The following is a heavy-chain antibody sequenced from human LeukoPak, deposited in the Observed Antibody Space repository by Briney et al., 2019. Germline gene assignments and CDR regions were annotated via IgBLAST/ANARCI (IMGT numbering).Heavy chain of an antibody. J-gene: IGHJ4*02. V-gene: IGHV1-69*04. CDR1: GYTFTSYY. CDR2: IIPILGIA. Sequence: SVKVSCKASGYTFTSYYMHWVRQAPGQGLEWMGRIIPILGIANYAQKFQGRVTITADKSTSTAYMELSSLRSEDTAVYYCARAVNGPSGYWGQGTLVTVSS. CDR3: ARAVNGPSGY. D-gene: IGHD1-1*01.